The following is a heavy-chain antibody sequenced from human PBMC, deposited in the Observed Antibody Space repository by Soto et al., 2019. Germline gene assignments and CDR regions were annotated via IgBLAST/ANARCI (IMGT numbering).Heavy chain of an antibody. J-gene: IGHJ4*02. CDR2: IYWDDSK. Sequence: QITLKESGPTLVKPTQTLTLTCTFSGFSLTTDRVGVGWIRQPPGEALEWLAVIYWDDSKTYRPSLESRLTITEDTSKNQVDLTMTNMYYLETAPYYCAHAYVGRSLYWGQGTLVTVSS. D-gene: IGHD1-26*01. V-gene: IGHV2-5*02. CDR1: GFSLTTDRVG. CDR3: AHAYVGRSLY.